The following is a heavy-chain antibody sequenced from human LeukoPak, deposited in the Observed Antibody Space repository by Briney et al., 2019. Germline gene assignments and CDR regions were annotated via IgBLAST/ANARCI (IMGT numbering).Heavy chain of an antibody. CDR1: GGSFSGYY. Sequence: SETLSLTCAVYGGSFSGYYWSWIRQPPGKGLEWIGSIYHSGNTYTSPSLKSRVTMSVDTSKNQFSLKLSSVTAADAAVYYCVRAGPQYGDPEYSQHWGQGTLVTVSS. J-gene: IGHJ1*01. V-gene: IGHV4-34*01. CDR2: IYHSGNT. D-gene: IGHD4-17*01. CDR3: VRAGPQYGDPEYSQH.